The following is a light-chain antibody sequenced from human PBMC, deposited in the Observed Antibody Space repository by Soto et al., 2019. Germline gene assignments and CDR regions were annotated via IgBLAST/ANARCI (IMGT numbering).Light chain of an antibody. J-gene: IGLJ2*01. CDR1: SSDVGGYNY. V-gene: IGLV2-14*01. Sequence: QSALTQPASVSGSPGQSITITCTVTSSDVGGYNYVSWYQQHPGKAPKLMIYDVSNRPSGVSNRFSGSKSGNTASLTISGLQAEDEADYYCSSYTSSSTFFGGGTQLTVL. CDR2: DVS. CDR3: SSYTSSSTF.